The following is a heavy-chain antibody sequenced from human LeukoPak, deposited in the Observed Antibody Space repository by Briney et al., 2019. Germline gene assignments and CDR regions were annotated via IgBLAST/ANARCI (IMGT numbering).Heavy chain of an antibody. J-gene: IGHJ6*02. Sequence: SETLSLTCTVSGGSISSGGYYWSWIRQPPGKGLEWIEYIYHSGSTYYNPSLKSRVTISVDRSENQFYLHLSSVTAADTAVYYCARESRGAAAGLDYYYYGMDVWGQGTTVTVSS. D-gene: IGHD6-13*01. V-gene: IGHV4-30-2*01. CDR1: GGSISSGGYY. CDR2: IYHSGST. CDR3: ARESRGAAAGLDYYYYGMDV.